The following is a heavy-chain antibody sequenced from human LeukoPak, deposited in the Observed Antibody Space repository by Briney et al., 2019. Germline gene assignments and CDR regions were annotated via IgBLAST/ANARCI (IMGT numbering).Heavy chain of an antibody. D-gene: IGHD6-19*01. J-gene: IGHJ1*01. V-gene: IGHV4-34*01. CDR3: ATNGWYCLDH. CDR2: IYHSGST. Sequence: SETLSLTCAVYGGSFSGYYWSWVRQPPGKGLEWIGEIYHSGSTNHNPSLQRRVTISADKSNNHFSLRLTSVTAADTAVYYCATNGWYCLDHWGQGALVTVSS. CDR1: GGSFSGYY.